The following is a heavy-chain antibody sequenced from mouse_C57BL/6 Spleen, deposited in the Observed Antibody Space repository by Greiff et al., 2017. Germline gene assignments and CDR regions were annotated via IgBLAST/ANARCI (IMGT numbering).Heavy chain of an antibody. CDR3: ARYYYGSSEGWFAY. D-gene: IGHD1-1*01. CDR1: GFTFSDYG. Sequence: EVKLVESGGGLVKPGGSLKLSCAASGFTFSDYGMHWVRQAPEKGLEWVAYISSGSSTINYADTVKGRFTISRDNAKNTLFLQMTRLRCEDTAMYSCARYYYGSSEGWFAYWGQGTLVTVSA. J-gene: IGHJ3*01. CDR2: ISSGSSTI. V-gene: IGHV5-17*01.